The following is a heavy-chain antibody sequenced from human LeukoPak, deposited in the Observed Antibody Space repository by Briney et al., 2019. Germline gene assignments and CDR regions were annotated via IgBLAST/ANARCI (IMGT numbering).Heavy chain of an antibody. CDR3: AKDHRPGIAAAGTGGFDY. V-gene: IGHV3-23*01. CDR2: ISGSGGGT. CDR1: GFTFSSYA. Sequence: GGSLRLSCVASGFTFSSYAMSWVRQAPGKGLEWVSAISGSGGGTYYADSVKGRFTISRDNSKNTLYLQMNSLRAEDTAVYYCAKDHRPGIAAAGTGGFDYWGQGTLVTVSS. J-gene: IGHJ4*02. D-gene: IGHD6-13*01.